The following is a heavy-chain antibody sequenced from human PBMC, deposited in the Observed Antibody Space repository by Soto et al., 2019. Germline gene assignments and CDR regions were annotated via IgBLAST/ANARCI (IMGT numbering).Heavy chain of an antibody. Sequence: PGGSLRLSCVASGFPFGYSWMSWVRQAPGKGLEWLATIKMDASEKKYVDSVKGRFTMSRDNAKNSLYLQMDSLRTEDTAVYYCARGRGLLWFGELTLDYWGQGTLVTVSS. CDR3: ARGRGLLWFGELTLDY. CDR2: IKMDASEK. CDR1: GFPFGYSW. J-gene: IGHJ4*02. V-gene: IGHV3-7*01. D-gene: IGHD3-10*01.